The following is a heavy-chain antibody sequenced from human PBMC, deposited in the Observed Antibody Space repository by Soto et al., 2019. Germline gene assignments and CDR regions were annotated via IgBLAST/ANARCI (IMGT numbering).Heavy chain of an antibody. D-gene: IGHD3-22*01. CDR3: ARRVDFGNGYYTAPLDV. CDR1: GDSISSGSYY. CDR2: IYYTGST. J-gene: IGHJ6*03. Sequence: QLQLRESGPGLVKPSETLSLTCIVSGDSISSGSYYWGWIRQPPGKGLEWIGSIYYTGSTNYNPSLKSRVNISADTSKNQFSLRLSSVIAADTAVYYCARRVDFGNGYYTAPLDVWGKGTTVTVSS. V-gene: IGHV4-39*01.